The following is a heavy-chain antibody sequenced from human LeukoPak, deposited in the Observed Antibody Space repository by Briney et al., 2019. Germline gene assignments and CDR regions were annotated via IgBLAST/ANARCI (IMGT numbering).Heavy chain of an antibody. CDR1: GFTFSSYA. J-gene: IGHJ4*02. CDR3: AKIMAASGPGGCFDY. Sequence: GGSQRLSCAASGFTFSSYAMGWVRQAPGKGLDWVSAISSGGDSTYYSDSVKGRFTISRDNSKNTLFLQMTSLRPDDTAVYYCAKIMAASGPGGCFDYRGQGTLVTVSS. D-gene: IGHD6-25*01. V-gene: IGHV3-23*01. CDR2: ISSGGDST.